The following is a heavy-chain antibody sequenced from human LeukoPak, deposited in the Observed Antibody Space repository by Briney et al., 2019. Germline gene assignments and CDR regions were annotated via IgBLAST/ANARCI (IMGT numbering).Heavy chain of an antibody. Sequence: NTSETLSLTCAVSGGSISSSNWWSWVRLPPGKGLEWIGEIYHSGSTNYNPSLKSRVTISVDKSKNQFSLKLSSVTARDTAVYYCARHGDSSSYYFDYWGQGTLVTVSS. CDR1: GGSISSSNW. V-gene: IGHV4-4*02. J-gene: IGHJ4*02. CDR2: IYHSGST. D-gene: IGHD6-6*01. CDR3: ARHGDSSSYYFDY.